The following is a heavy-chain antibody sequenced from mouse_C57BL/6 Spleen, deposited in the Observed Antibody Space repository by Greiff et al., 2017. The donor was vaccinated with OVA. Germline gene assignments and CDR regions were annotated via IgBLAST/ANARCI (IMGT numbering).Heavy chain of an antibody. Sequence: VKLVESGPELVKPGASVKISCKASGYAFSSSWMNWVKQRPGKGLEWIGRIYPGDGDTNYNGKFKGKATLTADKSSSTAYMQLSSLTSEDSAVYFCARGYYGSYYAMDYWGQGTSVTVSS. D-gene: IGHD1-1*01. CDR3: ARGYYGSYYAMDY. CDR2: IYPGDGDT. CDR1: GYAFSSSW. V-gene: IGHV1-82*01. J-gene: IGHJ4*01.